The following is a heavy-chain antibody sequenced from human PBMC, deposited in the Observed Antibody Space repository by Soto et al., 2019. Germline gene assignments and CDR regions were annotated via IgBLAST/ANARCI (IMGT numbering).Heavy chain of an antibody. J-gene: IGHJ4*02. D-gene: IGHD2-2*01. CDR3: ARGSSTARGMRY. CDR1: GGSFSGYY. V-gene: IGHV4-34*01. Sequence: SETLSLTCAVYGGSFSGYYWSWIRHPPGKGLEWIGEINHSGSTNYNPSLKSRVTISVDTSKNQFSLKLSSVTAADTAVYYCARGSSTARGMRYWGQGTLVTVSS. CDR2: INHSGST.